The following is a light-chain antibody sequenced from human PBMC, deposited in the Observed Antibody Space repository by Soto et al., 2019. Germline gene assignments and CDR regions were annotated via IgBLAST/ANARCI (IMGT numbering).Light chain of an antibody. V-gene: IGLV4-69*01. CDR1: TGHSTYA. Sequence: QSVLTQSPSASASLGASVNLTCTLNTGHSTYAITWQQQQPEQGPRYLVKVNSDGSHIKGDGIPDRFSGSSSGADRYLTISSLQSEDEADYYCQTWGTDIQGVFGGGTKLTVL. CDR3: QTWGTDIQGV. J-gene: IGLJ2*01. CDR2: VNSDGSH.